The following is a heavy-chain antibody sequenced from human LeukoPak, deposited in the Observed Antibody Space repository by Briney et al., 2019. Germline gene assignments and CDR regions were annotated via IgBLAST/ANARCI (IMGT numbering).Heavy chain of an antibody. CDR1: GYTFTGYY. Sequence: ASVKVSCKASGYTFTGYYMHWVRQAPRQGLEWMGWINPNSGGTNYAQKFQGRVTMTRDASISTAYMELSRLRSDDTAVYYCARVVRGYSYGRKWFDPWGQGTLVTVSS. J-gene: IGHJ5*02. CDR3: ARVVRGYSYGRKWFDP. V-gene: IGHV1-2*02. D-gene: IGHD5-18*01. CDR2: INPNSGGT.